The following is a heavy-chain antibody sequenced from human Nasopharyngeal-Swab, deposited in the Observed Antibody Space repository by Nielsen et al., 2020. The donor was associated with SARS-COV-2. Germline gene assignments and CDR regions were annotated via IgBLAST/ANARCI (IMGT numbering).Heavy chain of an antibody. CDR2: INPSGGST. Sequence: ASVKVSCKASGYTFTSYYMHWVRQAPGQGLEWMGIINPSGGSTSYAQKFQGRVTMTRDTSTSTVYMELSGLRSEDTAVYYCARQVIRYPQYSSSWYYYYYGMDVWGQGTTVTVSS. CDR1: GYTFTSYY. J-gene: IGHJ6*02. D-gene: IGHD6-13*01. V-gene: IGHV1-46*01. CDR3: ARQVIRYPQYSSSWYYYYYGMDV.